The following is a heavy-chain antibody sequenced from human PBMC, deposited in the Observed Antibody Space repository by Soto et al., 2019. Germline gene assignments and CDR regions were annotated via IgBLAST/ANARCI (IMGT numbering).Heavy chain of an antibody. CDR2: IDYSGAT. J-gene: IGHJ4*02. CDR3: ARGGITQSMLFFDY. D-gene: IGHD2-8*01. V-gene: IGHV4-34*01. CDR1: GESFSGHF. Sequence: QVQLHQWGTGLLKPSETLSLTCSVSGESFSGHFWTWIRQPPGKGLEWIGEIDYSGATHYNASVKRRVSMSVDTTKKQVSLKVTSVPAADTAVYYWARGGITQSMLFFDYWGQGTLVSVTS.